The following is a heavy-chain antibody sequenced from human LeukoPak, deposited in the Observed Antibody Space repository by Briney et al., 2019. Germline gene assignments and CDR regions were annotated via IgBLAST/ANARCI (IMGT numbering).Heavy chain of an antibody. CDR1: GFTFSTYS. CDR3: ARGSYYDSSGPYDY. CDR2: ISDSGAM. D-gene: IGHD3-22*01. J-gene: IGHJ4*02. Sequence: GGSLRLSCAASGFTFSTYSMKWVRQAPGKGLEWVSYISDSGAMYYADSVKGRFTISRDNAKNSLYLQMNSLRAEDTAVYYCARGSYYDSSGPYDYWGQGTLVTVSS. V-gene: IGHV3-21*05.